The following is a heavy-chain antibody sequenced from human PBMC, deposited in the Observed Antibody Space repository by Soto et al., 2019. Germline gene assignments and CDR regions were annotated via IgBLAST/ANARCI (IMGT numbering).Heavy chain of an antibody. J-gene: IGHJ4*02. D-gene: IGHD4-17*01. CDR2: IKNRVDGGAT. V-gene: IGHV3-15*01. CDR1: GIAFTNAW. CDR3: TTDPGDYEDF. Sequence: EVQLVESGGDLVKPGGCLRLSCTTSGIAFTNAWMSWVRQAPGKGLEWVGRIKNRVDGGATDYAAPVRGRFTISRDDSKDTLFLQMNRLEAEDTAVYYCTTDPGDYEDFWGQGTLVTVSS.